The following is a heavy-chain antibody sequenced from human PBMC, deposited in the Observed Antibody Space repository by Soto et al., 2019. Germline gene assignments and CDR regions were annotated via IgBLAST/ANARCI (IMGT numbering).Heavy chain of an antibody. V-gene: IGHV3-23*01. CDR2: ISGSGGST. Sequence: GGSLRLSCAASGFTFSSYAMSWVRQAPGKGLEWVSVISGSGGSTHYADSVRGRFTISRDNSKNTLYLQVNSLRAEDTAVYYCAKSGGDFWSGYADRFYYFAMDVWGQGTTVTVSS. CDR3: AKSGGDFWSGYADRFYYFAMDV. CDR1: GFTFSSYA. J-gene: IGHJ6*02. D-gene: IGHD3-3*01.